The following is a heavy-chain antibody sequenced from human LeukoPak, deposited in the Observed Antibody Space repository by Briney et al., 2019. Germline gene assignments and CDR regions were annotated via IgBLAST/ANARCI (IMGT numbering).Heavy chain of an antibody. V-gene: IGHV4-34*01. Sequence: SETLSLTCGVYGGSFSDYSWSWIRQPPGKGLEWIGDINHSGDKNYNPSLKSRVSISADTSKNQFSLRLTSVTAADTAVYYCARLRDYYDSVGYYKRNSKGALFDYWGQGTLVTVSS. CDR2: INHSGDK. J-gene: IGHJ4*02. CDR3: ARLRDYYDSVGYYKRNSKGALFDY. D-gene: IGHD3-22*01. CDR1: GGSFSDYS.